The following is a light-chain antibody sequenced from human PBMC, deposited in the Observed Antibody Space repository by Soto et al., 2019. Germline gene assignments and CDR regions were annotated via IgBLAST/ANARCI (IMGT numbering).Light chain of an antibody. CDR2: EVS. Sequence: QSVLTQPASVSGSPGQSITISCTGTSSDVGGYNYVSWYQQHPGKAPKLMIYEVSNRPSGVSSRFSGSKYGNTASLTISGLQAEDEADYYCSSYTSSYTYVFGTGTKVTVL. J-gene: IGLJ1*01. CDR3: SSYTSSYTYV. CDR1: SSDVGGYNY. V-gene: IGLV2-14*01.